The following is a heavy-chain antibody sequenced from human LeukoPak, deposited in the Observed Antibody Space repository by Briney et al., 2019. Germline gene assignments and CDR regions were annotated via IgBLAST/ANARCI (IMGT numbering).Heavy chain of an antibody. CDR1: GYTFTGYY. J-gene: IGHJ3*02. V-gene: IGHV1-2*02. CDR3: ARDGGLVLDAFDI. CDR2: INPNSGGT. D-gene: IGHD6-19*01. Sequence: ASVKVSCKAPGYTFTGYYMHWVRQAPGQGLEWMGWINPNSGGTNYAQKFQGRVTMTRDTSISTAYMELCRLRSDDTAVYYCARDGGLVLDAFDIWGQGTMVTVSS.